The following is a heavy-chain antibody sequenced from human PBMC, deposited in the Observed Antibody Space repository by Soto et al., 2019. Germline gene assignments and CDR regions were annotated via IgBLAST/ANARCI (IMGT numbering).Heavy chain of an antibody. CDR3: TSGIVLVRPSRMDV. Sequence: EVQLVESGGGLVKPGGSLRLSCAASGFTFSNAWMSWVRQAPGKGLEWVGRIKRKTDGGTTDYAAPVKGRFTISRDDSQNTLYLQMNSLKTEDTVVYHCTSGIVLVRPSRMDVWGQGTTATVSS. CDR2: IKRKTDGGTT. J-gene: IGHJ6*02. D-gene: IGHD2-8*02. CDR1: GFTFSNAW. V-gene: IGHV3-15*01.